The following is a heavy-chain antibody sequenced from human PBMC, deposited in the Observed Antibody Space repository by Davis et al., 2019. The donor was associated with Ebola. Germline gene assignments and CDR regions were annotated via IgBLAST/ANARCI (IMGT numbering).Heavy chain of an antibody. CDR2: IYYSGST. CDR3: ARTYSSIWHSFGY. D-gene: IGHD6-13*01. CDR1: GGSISSYY. J-gene: IGHJ4*02. Sequence: MPSETLSLTCTVSGGSISSYYWSWIRQPPGKGLEWIGYIYYSGSTNYNPSLKSRVTISVDTSRTQFSLKLSSVTAADTAVYYCARTYSSIWHSFGYWGQGTLVTVSS. V-gene: IGHV4-59*08.